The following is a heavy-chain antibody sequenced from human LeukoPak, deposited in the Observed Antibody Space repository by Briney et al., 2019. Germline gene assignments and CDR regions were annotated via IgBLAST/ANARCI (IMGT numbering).Heavy chain of an antibody. J-gene: IGHJ4*02. Sequence: PGGSLRLSCLASGFSFSSFAMNWVRQAPGKGLEWVSSIDGAGSNTYYADSVKGRFTLSRDKSKNAVFLQMNSLRVEDTAMYYCARDRVLVVAGFFEYWGPGTLVTVSS. D-gene: IGHD6-19*01. CDR1: GFSFSSFA. CDR2: IDGAGSNT. CDR3: ARDRVLVVAGFFEY. V-gene: IGHV3-23*01.